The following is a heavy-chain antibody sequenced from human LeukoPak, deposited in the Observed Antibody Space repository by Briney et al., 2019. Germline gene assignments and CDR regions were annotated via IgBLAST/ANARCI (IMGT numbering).Heavy chain of an antibody. CDR3: ARRSCGSTSCYSAFDI. Sequence: GESLKISCKGSGYSFTSYWIGWVRQMPGKGLEWMGIIYPGDSDTRYSPSFQGQVTISADKSISTAYLQWSSLKASDTAMYYCARRSCGSTSCYSAFDIWGQGTMVTASS. D-gene: IGHD2-2*02. V-gene: IGHV5-51*01. CDR2: IYPGDSDT. CDR1: GYSFTSYW. J-gene: IGHJ3*02.